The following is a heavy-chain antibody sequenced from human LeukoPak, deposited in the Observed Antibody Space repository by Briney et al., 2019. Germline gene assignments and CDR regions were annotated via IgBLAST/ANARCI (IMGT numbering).Heavy chain of an antibody. J-gene: IGHJ4*02. CDR3: ARDFGYGDYFFDD. Sequence: GASVKVSCKASGGTFSSYAISWVRQAPGQGLEWMGGIIPIFGTANYAQKFQGRVTITADKSTSTAYMELNSLRAEDTAVYYCARDFGYGDYFFDDWGQGTLVTVSS. CDR1: GGTFSSYA. V-gene: IGHV1-69*06. D-gene: IGHD4-17*01. CDR2: IIPIFGTA.